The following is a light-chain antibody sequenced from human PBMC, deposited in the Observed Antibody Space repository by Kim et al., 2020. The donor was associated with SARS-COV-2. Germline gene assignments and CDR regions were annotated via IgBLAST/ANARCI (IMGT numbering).Light chain of an antibody. CDR3: QVWDSRSETQV. Sequence: SYELTQPPSMSVAPGKTATITCEGDNIRTRSVHWYQHQPGQAPVVVTYYDSDRPSGLPARFSASNSGNTATLTTRRVEAGDEADYYCQVWDSRSETQVFG. V-gene: IGLV3-21*01. J-gene: IGLJ3*02. CDR1: NIRTRS. CDR2: YDS.